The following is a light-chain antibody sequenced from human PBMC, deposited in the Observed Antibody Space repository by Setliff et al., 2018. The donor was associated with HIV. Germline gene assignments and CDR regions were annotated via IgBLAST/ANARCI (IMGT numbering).Light chain of an antibody. CDR1: SSDVGSSKF. Sequence: QSVLAQPASVSGSPGQSITISCTGTSSDVGSSKFVSWYQQHPGKARKLLIYEVSNRPSGVSDRFTGSKSANTASLTISGLQAEDEADYYCGSYTTTNSFVFGTGTKVTVL. CDR3: GSYTTTNSFV. CDR2: EVS. V-gene: IGLV2-14*01. J-gene: IGLJ1*01.